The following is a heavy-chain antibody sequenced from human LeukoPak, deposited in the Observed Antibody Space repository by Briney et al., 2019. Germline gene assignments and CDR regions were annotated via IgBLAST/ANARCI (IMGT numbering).Heavy chain of an antibody. J-gene: IGHJ4*02. CDR1: GLNFRSNW. CDR2: INMDGSTT. CDR3: VRVDSGGYYPFDY. D-gene: IGHD3-22*01. Sequence: PGGSLRLSCVASGLNFRSNWMHWVRQAPGKGLEWVSLINMDGSTTSYADFVKGRFTISRDNAKSTLYLQMNSLRAEDTAIYYCVRVDSGGYYPFDYWGQGALVTVSS. V-gene: IGHV3-74*01.